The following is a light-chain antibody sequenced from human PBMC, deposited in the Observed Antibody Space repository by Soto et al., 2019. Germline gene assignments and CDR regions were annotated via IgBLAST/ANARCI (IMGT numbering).Light chain of an antibody. Sequence: EIVVTQSPATLSLSPGERATLSCRASQSVSSHLAWYQQKPGQAPRLLIDDASNRATGIPARFSGSGSGTDLTLTSSSLEPEDSAGYYCQQRADWWTFGQGTKVEVK. J-gene: IGKJ1*01. CDR2: DAS. V-gene: IGKV3-11*01. CDR3: QQRADWWT. CDR1: QSVSSH.